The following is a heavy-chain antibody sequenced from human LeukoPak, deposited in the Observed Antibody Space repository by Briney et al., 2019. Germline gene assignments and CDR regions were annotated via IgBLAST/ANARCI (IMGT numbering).Heavy chain of an antibody. Sequence: GGSLRLSCEASGFIFSDYWMTWVRQAPGKGLEWVSTISGSGAYTYYADSVKGRFTISRDNSKNTLYLQMNSLRAEDTAVYYCAKYFASGSYYKLPHWGQGTLVTVSS. J-gene: IGHJ1*01. CDR1: GFIFSDYW. CDR2: ISGSGAYT. V-gene: IGHV3-23*01. CDR3: AKYFASGSYYKLPH. D-gene: IGHD3-10*01.